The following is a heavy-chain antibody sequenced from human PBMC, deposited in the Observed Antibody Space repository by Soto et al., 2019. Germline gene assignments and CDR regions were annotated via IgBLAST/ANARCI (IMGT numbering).Heavy chain of an antibody. D-gene: IGHD6-6*01. CDR3: ARDYSYSSSSPYYYYGMDV. V-gene: IGHV4-61*01. CDR1: GGSVSSGSYY. J-gene: IGHJ6*02. Sequence: SETLSLTCTVSGGSVSSGSYYWSWIRQPPGKGLEWIGYIYYSGSTNYNPSLKSRVTISVDTSKNQFSLKLSSVTAADTAVYYCARDYSYSSSSPYYYYGMDVWGQGTTVTVSS. CDR2: IYYSGST.